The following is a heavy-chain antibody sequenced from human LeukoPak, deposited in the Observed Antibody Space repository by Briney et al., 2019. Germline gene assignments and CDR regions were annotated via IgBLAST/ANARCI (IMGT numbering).Heavy chain of an antibody. Sequence: ASVKVSCKASGGTFSSYAISWVRQAPGQGLEWMGGIIPIFGTANYAQKFQGRVTITTDKSTSTAYMELSSLRSEDTAVYYCASITMVRGVIIGYPFDYWGQGTLVTVSS. CDR1: GGTFSSYA. D-gene: IGHD3-10*01. V-gene: IGHV1-69*05. J-gene: IGHJ4*02. CDR2: IIPIFGTA. CDR3: ASITMVRGVIIGYPFDY.